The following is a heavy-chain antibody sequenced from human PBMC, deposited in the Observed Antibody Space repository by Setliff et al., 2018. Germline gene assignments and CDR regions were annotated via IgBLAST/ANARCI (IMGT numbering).Heavy chain of an antibody. CDR2: INSDGSST. Sequence: PGGSLRLSCAASGFTFSSYWMHWVRQAPGKGLVWVSRINSDGSSTTYADSVKGRFTISRDNAKNSLYLQMNSLRTEDKAVYYCAKGGHVDYCGQGTLVTVSS. J-gene: IGHJ4*02. CDR3: AKGGHVDY. CDR1: GFTFSSYW. V-gene: IGHV3-74*01.